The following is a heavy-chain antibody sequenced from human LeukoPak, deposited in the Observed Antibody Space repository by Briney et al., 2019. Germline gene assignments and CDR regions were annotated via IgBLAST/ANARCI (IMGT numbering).Heavy chain of an antibody. CDR1: GFTFSNYY. CDR3: ARDVYYYDSSGFDP. CDR2: ISGSSSYI. Sequence: GGSLRLSCAASGFTFSNYYMNWVRQAPGKGLEWVSSISGSSSYIYCADSVKGRFTISRDNAKNSLYLQMNSLRAEDTAVYYCARDVYYYDSSGFDPWGQGTLVTVSS. D-gene: IGHD3-22*01. J-gene: IGHJ5*02. V-gene: IGHV3-21*01.